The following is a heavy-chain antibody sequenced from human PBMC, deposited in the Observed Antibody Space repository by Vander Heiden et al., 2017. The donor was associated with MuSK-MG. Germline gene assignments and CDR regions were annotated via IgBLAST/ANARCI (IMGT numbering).Heavy chain of an antibody. Sequence: EVQLVESGGGLVKPGGSLRLSCAASGFTFSNYNMNWVRQAPGKGLEWVSSISSSSSYIYYADSVKGRFTISRDNAKNSLYLQMNSLRAEDTAVYYCARDRSDGDAFDIWGQGTMVTVSS. J-gene: IGHJ3*02. CDR1: GFTFSNYN. CDR2: ISSSSSYI. CDR3: ARDRSDGDAFDI. V-gene: IGHV3-21*01.